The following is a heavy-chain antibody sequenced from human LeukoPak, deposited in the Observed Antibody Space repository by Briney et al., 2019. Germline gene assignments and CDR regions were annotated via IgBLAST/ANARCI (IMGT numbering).Heavy chain of an antibody. Sequence: GASVKVSCKASGGTFSSYAISWVRQAPGQGLEWMGGTIPIFGTANYAQKIQGRVTITTDESTSTAYMELSSLRSEDTAVYYCAKAYYDYVWGSYRWGHFDYWGQGTLVTVSS. CDR1: GGTFSSYA. V-gene: IGHV1-69*05. CDR2: TIPIFGTA. J-gene: IGHJ4*02. D-gene: IGHD3-16*02. CDR3: AKAYYDYVWGSYRWGHFDY.